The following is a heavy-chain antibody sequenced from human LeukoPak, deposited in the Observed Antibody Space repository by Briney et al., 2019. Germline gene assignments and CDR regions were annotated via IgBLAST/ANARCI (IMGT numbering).Heavy chain of an antibody. CDR3: ARDDPPEWLRLHYYYYGMDV. Sequence: ASVKVSCKASGYTFTSYGISWVRQAPGQGLEWMGWISAYNGNTNYAQKLQGRVTMTTDTSTSTAYMELRSLRSDDTAVYYCARDDPPEWLRLHYYYYGMDVWGQGTTVTVSS. J-gene: IGHJ6*02. V-gene: IGHV1-18*01. D-gene: IGHD5-12*01. CDR1: GYTFTSYG. CDR2: ISAYNGNT.